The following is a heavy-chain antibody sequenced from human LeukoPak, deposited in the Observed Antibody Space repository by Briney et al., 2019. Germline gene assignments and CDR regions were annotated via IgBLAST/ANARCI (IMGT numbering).Heavy chain of an antibody. CDR3: ARDLPDY. J-gene: IGHJ4*02. CDR2: INQDGSKK. V-gene: IGHV3-7*01. CDR1: GFTFSNYW. Sequence: GGSLRLSCAASGFTFSNYWMNWVRQAPGKGLEWVANINQDGSKKNYVDSVKGRFTISRDNTKNSLYLLMNNLKVEDTSLYYCARDLPDYWGQGTLVTVSS.